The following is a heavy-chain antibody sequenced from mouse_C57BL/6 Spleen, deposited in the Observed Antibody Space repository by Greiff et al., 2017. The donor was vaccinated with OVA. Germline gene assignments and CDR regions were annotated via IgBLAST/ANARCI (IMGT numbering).Heavy chain of an antibody. V-gene: IGHV1-59*01. CDR1: GYTFTSYW. D-gene: IGHD3-2*02. CDR3: ARDEDWGSSGSGYYFDY. J-gene: IGHJ2*01. Sequence: QVQLQQPGAELVRPGTSVKLSCKASGYTFTSYWMHWVKQRPGQGLEWIGVIDPSDSYTNYNQKFKGKATLTVDTSSSTAYMQLSSLTSEDSAVYYCARDEDWGSSGSGYYFDYWGQGTTLTVSS. CDR2: IDPSDSYT.